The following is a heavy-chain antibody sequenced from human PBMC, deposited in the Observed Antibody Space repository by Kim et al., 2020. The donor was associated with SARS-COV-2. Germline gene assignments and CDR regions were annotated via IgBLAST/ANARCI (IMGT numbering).Heavy chain of an antibody. J-gene: IGHJ5*02. Sequence: GGSLRLSCAASGFTFSSYSMNWVRQAPGKGLEWVSSISSSSSYIYYADSVKGRFTISRYNAKNSLYLQMNSLRAEDTAVYYCARALLSGSGVPWGQGTLVTVSS. CDR3: ARALLSGSGVP. V-gene: IGHV3-21*01. CDR2: ISSSSSYI. D-gene: IGHD1-26*01. CDR1: GFTFSSYS.